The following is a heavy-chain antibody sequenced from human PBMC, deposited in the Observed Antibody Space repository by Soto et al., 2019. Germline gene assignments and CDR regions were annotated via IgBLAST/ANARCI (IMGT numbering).Heavy chain of an antibody. J-gene: IGHJ6*02. CDR2: ISYDGSNK. CDR3: AKDFFETTIFGVVTDYYCYGMDV. Sequence: GGSLRLSCAASGFTFSSYGMHWVRQAPGKGLEWVAVISYDGSNKYYADSVKGRFTISRDNSKNTLYLQMNSLRAEDTAVYYCAKDFFETTIFGVVTDYYCYGMDVWGQGTTVTVSS. CDR1: GFTFSSYG. D-gene: IGHD3-3*01. V-gene: IGHV3-30*18.